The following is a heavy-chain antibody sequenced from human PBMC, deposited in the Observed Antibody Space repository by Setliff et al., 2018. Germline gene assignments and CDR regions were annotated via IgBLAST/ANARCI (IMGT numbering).Heavy chain of an antibody. CDR1: GYSITSGYY. Sequence: PSETLSLTCAVSGYSITSGYYWGWIRQPPGKGLEWIGSVYRGGTTYYNPSLKSRLTISVDTSKNQFSLKLNSVTAADSAVYYCARHGGWYFDLWGRGTLVTVSS. D-gene: IGHD4-17*01. J-gene: IGHJ2*01. CDR2: VYRGGTT. V-gene: IGHV4-38-2*01. CDR3: ARHGGWYFDL.